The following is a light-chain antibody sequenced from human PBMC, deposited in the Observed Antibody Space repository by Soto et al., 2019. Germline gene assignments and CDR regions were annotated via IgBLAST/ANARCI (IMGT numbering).Light chain of an antibody. Sequence: DVQMTQSPSTLSASVGDSVPITCRASQCISSWLAWYQQKPGKAPKLLIYDASSLESGVPSRFSGSGSGTEFTLTISSQQPDDFATYYSQQYGTFGQGTKVEIK. CDR2: DAS. CDR3: QQYGT. CDR1: QCISSW. V-gene: IGKV1-5*01. J-gene: IGKJ1*01.